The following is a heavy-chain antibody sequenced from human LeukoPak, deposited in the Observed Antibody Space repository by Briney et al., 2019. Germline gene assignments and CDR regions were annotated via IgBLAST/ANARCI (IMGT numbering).Heavy chain of an antibody. V-gene: IGHV3-9*01. CDR1: GFTFDDYA. D-gene: IGHD5-18*01. CDR2: ISWNSGSI. CDR3: AKDNSGYSYGYGWFDP. J-gene: IGHJ5*02. Sequence: GGSLRLSCAASGFTFDDYAMHWVRQAPGKGLEWVSGISWNSGSIGYADSVKGRFTISRDNAKNSLYLQMNSLRAEDTALYYCAKDNSGYSYGYGWFDPWGQGTLVTVSS.